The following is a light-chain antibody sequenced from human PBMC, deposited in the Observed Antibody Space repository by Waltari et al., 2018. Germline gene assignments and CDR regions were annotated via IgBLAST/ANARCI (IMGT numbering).Light chain of an antibody. CDR3: QQSFRTPRT. Sequence: DIQLTQSPSSLTASVGDRGIVTCRASQSITPYLNWLQQRPGKAPPLLFHSTSTLHYGVPSMCSGNASGIDFSLTISPLQPEDFATYYCQQSFRTPRTFGQGTKV. CDR1: QSITPY. CDR2: STS. J-gene: IGKJ3*01. V-gene: IGKV1-39*01.